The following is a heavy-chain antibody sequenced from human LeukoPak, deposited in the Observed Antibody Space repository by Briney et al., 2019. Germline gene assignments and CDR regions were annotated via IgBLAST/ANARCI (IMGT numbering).Heavy chain of an antibody. V-gene: IGHV4-61*02. D-gene: IGHD3-22*01. CDR3: ARSDSSGYYYVSYFDY. J-gene: IGHJ4*02. CDR2: IYTSGST. CDR1: GGSISSGSYY. Sequence: KTSETLSLTCTVSGGSISSGSYYWSWIRQPAGKGLEWIGRIYTSGSTNYNPSLKSRVTISVDTSKNQFSLKLSSVTAADTAVYYCARSDSSGYYYVSYFDYWGQGTLVTVSS.